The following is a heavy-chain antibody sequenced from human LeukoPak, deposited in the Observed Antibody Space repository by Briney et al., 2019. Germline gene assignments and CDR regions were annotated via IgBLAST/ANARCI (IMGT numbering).Heavy chain of an antibody. V-gene: IGHV3-21*01. CDR2: ISSSSSYI. CDR3: ARGPFDY. J-gene: IGHJ4*02. CDR1: GFTFSSYS. Sequence: GGSLRLSYAASGFTFSSYSMNWVRQAPGKGLEWVSSISSSSSYICYADSVKGRFTISRDNAKNSLYLQMNSLRAEDTAVYYCARGPFDYWGQGTLVTVSS.